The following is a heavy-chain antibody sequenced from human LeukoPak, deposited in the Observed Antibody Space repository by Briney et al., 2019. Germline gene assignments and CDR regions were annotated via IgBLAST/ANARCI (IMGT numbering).Heavy chain of an antibody. V-gene: IGHV3-23*01. CDR1: EFTFSTYA. CDR3: AKGRSSSTRPDFDY. CDR2: ISGSGGST. Sequence: GGSLRLSCAASEFTFSTYAMSWVRQAPGKGLEWVSAISGSGGSTFYADSVKGRFTISRDNSKNTLYLQMNSLRAEDTAVYYCAKGRSSSTRPDFDYWGQGTLVTVSS. J-gene: IGHJ4*02. D-gene: IGHD2-2*01.